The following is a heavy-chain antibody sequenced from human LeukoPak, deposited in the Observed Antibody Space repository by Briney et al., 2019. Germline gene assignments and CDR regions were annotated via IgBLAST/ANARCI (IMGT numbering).Heavy chain of an antibody. J-gene: IGHJ4*02. CDR2: ISSSGGST. CDR1: GFTFSSYA. CDR3: ARHLYCSSSSCYEYFDY. D-gene: IGHD2-2*01. Sequence: GGSLRLSCAASGFTFSSYAMNWVRQAPGKGLEWVSAISSSGGSTFYADSVKGRFTISRDNSKNTLYLQMNSLRAEDTAVYYCARHLYCSSSSCYEYFDYWGQGTLVAVSS. V-gene: IGHV3-23*01.